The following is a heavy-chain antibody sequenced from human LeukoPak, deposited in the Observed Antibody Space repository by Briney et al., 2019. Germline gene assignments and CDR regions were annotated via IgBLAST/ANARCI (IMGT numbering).Heavy chain of an antibody. CDR2: IRFDGTNK. J-gene: IGHJ4*02. CDR1: GLMFGSYG. V-gene: IGHV3-30*02. Sequence: GGSRRLSCAASGLMFGSYGMHWVRQAPGKGLEWVAFIRFDGTNKYYAESVKGRFTISRDNSKNTLYLQMNSLRPEDTAVYYCAKDWAVLGTMVPNWGQGTVVTVSS. D-gene: IGHD5-12*01. CDR3: AKDWAVLGTMVPN.